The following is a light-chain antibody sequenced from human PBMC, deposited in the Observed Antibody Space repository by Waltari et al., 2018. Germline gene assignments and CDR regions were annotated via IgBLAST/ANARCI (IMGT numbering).Light chain of an antibody. Sequence: DIQMTQSSSTLSASVGDRVTISCRATESINNWLAWYQQKPGKAPKLLISRSFSLESGVPSRFSGSGSGTEFTLTISSMQSDDLATYHCQQYRRPPWTFGQGTKV. CDR2: RSF. CDR1: ESINNW. V-gene: IGKV1-5*03. J-gene: IGKJ1*01. CDR3: QQYRRPPWT.